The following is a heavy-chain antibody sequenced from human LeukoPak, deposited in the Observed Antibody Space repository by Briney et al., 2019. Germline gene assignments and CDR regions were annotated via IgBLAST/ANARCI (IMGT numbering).Heavy chain of an antibody. Sequence: SETLSLTCTVSGGSISSYYWSWIRQPPGKGLEWIGYIYYSGSTNYNPSLKSRVTISVDTSKNQFSLKLSSVTAADTAVYYCVRWGYCNGGSCYAAFDIWGQGTMVTVSS. V-gene: IGHV4-59*01. J-gene: IGHJ3*02. D-gene: IGHD2-15*01. CDR2: IYYSGST. CDR3: VRWGYCNGGSCYAAFDI. CDR1: GGSISSYY.